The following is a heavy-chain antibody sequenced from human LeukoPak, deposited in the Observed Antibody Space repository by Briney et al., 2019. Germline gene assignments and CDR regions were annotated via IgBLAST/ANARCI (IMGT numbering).Heavy chain of an antibody. J-gene: IGHJ6*02. V-gene: IGHV1-69*04. CDR2: IIPILGIA. D-gene: IGHD5-12*01. CDR3: ARGGGSTHTGYYYYYGMDV. CDR1: GGTFSSYA. Sequence: SVKVSCKASGGTFSSYAFSWVRQAPGQGLEWMGRIIPILGIANYAQKFQGRVTITADKSTSTAYMELSSLRSEDTAVYYCARGGGSTHTGYYYYYGMDVWGQGTTVTVSS.